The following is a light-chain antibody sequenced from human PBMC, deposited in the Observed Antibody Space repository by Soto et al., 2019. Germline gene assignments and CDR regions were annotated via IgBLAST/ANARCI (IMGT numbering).Light chain of an antibody. CDR2: EVS. CDR3: SSYAGSNNLGV. J-gene: IGLJ3*02. CDR1: SSDVGGYNY. V-gene: IGLV2-8*01. Sequence: QSVLTQPPSASGSPGQSVTISCTGTSSDVGGYNYVSWYQQHPGKAPKLMIYEVSKRPSGVPDRFSGSKSGNTASLTVSGLQAEYEAEYYCSSYAGSNNLGVFGGGTKLTVL.